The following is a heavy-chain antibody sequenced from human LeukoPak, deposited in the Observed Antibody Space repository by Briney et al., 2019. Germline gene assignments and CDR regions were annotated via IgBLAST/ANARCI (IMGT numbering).Heavy chain of an antibody. CDR2: ISSSGSTI. J-gene: IGHJ6*03. CDR3: ARAHPSIAAAGTYYYYYMDV. CDR1: GFTFSDYY. D-gene: IGHD6-13*01. Sequence: GGSLRLSCAASGFTFSDYYMSWIRQAPGKGLEWVSYISSSGSTIYYADSVKGRFTISRDNAKNSLYLQMNSLRAEDTAVYYCARAHPSIAAAGTYYYYYMDVWGKGTTVTISS. V-gene: IGHV3-11*01.